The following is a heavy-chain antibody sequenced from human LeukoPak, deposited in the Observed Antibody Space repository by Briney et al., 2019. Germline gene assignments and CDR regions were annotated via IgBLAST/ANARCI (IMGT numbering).Heavy chain of an antibody. D-gene: IGHD5-18*01. CDR1: GFTFSSYD. CDR3: ARSYGYYGMDV. V-gene: IGHV3-13*04. CDR2: IGTAGDT. J-gene: IGHJ6*02. Sequence: PGGSLRLSCAASGFTFSSYDMHWVRQATGKGLEWVSAIGTAGDTYYPGSVKGRFTISREDAKNSLYLQMNSLRAGDTAVYYCARSYGYYGMDVWGQGTTVTVSS.